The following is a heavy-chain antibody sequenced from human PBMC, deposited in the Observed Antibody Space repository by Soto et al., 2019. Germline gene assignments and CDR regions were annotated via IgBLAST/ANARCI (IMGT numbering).Heavy chain of an antibody. D-gene: IGHD3-10*01. CDR3: ARDSYGSGRGYYGMDV. CDR2: IYYSGST. V-gene: IGHV4-30-4*08. CDR1: GGSISSGGYY. Sequence: PSETLSLTCTVSGGSISSGGYYWSWIRQHPGKGLEWIGYIYYSGSTYYNPSLKSRVTISVGTSKNQFSLKLSSVTAADTAVYYCARDSYGSGRGYYGMDVWGQGTTVTVSS. J-gene: IGHJ6*02.